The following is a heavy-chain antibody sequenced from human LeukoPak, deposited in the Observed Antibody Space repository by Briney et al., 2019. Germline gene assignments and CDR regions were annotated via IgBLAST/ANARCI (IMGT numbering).Heavy chain of an antibody. D-gene: IGHD2-2*02. CDR1: GFTLSNYW. Sequence: GSLRLSCAAAGFTLSNYWMSWVRQAPGKGLEWVANINQDGSEKYYVDSVKGRFTISRDNAKNSLYLQMNSLRAEDTAIYYCARYTAPFDYWGQGTLVTVSS. CDR2: INQDGSEK. V-gene: IGHV3-7*03. CDR3: ARYTAPFDY. J-gene: IGHJ4*02.